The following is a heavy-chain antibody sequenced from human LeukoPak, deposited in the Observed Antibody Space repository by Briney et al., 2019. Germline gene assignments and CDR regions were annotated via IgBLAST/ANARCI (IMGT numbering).Heavy chain of an antibody. V-gene: IGHV3-30*18. Sequence: GRSLRLSCAASGFTFSTYGMHWVRQAPGTGLECVAVISYDGGTKYYAGSVVARFTISRDNSKNTLYLQMNSLRAEDTAMYYCAKGGYYYETLHYFDYWGQGTLVTVSS. D-gene: IGHD3-22*01. CDR1: GFTFSTYG. J-gene: IGHJ4*02. CDR3: AKGGYYYETLHYFDY. CDR2: ISYDGGTK.